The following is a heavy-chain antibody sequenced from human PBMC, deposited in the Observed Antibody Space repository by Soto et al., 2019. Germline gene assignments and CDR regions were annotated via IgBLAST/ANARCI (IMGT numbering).Heavy chain of an antibody. V-gene: IGHV4-34*01. CDR2: INHSGST. CDR1: GGSFSGYY. Sequence: PSQTLSLTCAVYGGSFSGYYWSWIRQPPGKGLEWIGEINHSGSTNYNPSLKSRLTISVDTSKNQFSLKLSSVTAADTGVYYCARLSPIVLMVYAPRGGFDPWGQGTLVTVSS. J-gene: IGHJ5*02. CDR3: ARLSPIVLMVYAPRGGFDP. D-gene: IGHD2-8*01.